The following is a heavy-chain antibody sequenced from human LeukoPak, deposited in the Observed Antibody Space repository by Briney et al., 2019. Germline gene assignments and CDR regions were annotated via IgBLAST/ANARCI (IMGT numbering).Heavy chain of an antibody. CDR3: ARASDYDSSGYEAGY. CDR2: IWYDGSNK. J-gene: IGHJ4*02. V-gene: IGHV3-33*01. CDR1: GFTYSSYG. Sequence: PGGSLRLSCAASGFTYSSYGMHWVRQAPGKGLEWVAVIWYDGSNKYYADSVKGRFTISRDNSKNTLYLQMNSLRAEATAVYYCARASDYDSSGYEAGYWGQGTLVTVSS. D-gene: IGHD3-22*01.